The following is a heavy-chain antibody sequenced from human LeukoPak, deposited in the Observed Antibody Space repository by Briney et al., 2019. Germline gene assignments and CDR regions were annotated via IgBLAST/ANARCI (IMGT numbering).Heavy chain of an antibody. Sequence: PGGSLRLSCLVSGFTVRSNHMSWVRQAPGKGLEWVSVVYSGGTTYYGDSVKGRFTISRDISKNTVYLQMNSLRAEDTAVYYCARGRIEMSTRDYYGMDVWGQGTSVTVSS. CDR1: GFTVRSNH. CDR2: VYSGGTT. V-gene: IGHV3-53*01. D-gene: IGHD5-24*01. J-gene: IGHJ6*02. CDR3: ARGRIEMSTRDYYGMDV.